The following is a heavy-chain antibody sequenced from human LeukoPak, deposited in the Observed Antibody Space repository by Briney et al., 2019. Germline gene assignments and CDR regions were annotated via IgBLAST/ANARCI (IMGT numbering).Heavy chain of an antibody. CDR1: GFTLSSYA. Sequence: GSLRLSCAASGFTLSSYAMSWVRQAPGKGLEWVSAISDSGNTYHADSVKGRFTISRDSSKNTLFLQMNRLRPEDAAVYYCAKAPVTTCRGAYCYPFDYWGQGTLVTVSS. D-gene: IGHD2-21*01. J-gene: IGHJ4*02. CDR3: AKAPVTTCRGAYCYPFDY. CDR2: ISDSGNT. V-gene: IGHV3-23*01.